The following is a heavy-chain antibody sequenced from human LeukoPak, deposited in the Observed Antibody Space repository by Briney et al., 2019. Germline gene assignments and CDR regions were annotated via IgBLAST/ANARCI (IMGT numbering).Heavy chain of an antibody. V-gene: IGHV4-39*01. CDR1: GGSISSSRAY. CDR3: ARDTGNFDVDY. D-gene: IGHD1-26*01. Sequence: SETLSLTCTVPGGSISSSRAYWGWIRQFPGKGLEWMGSILYSGSTYYIPSLKSRLTISADTSKNQFSLKLSSVTAADTAVYYCARDTGNFDVDYWGQGTLVTVSS. J-gene: IGHJ4*02. CDR2: ILYSGST.